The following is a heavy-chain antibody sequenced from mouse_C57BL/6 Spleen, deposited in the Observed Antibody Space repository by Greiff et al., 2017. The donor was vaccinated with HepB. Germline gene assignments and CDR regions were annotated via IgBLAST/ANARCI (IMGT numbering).Heavy chain of an antibody. CDR1: GFTFSSYG. V-gene: IGHV5-6*01. Sequence: EVKLMESGGDLVKPGGSLKLSCAASGFTFSSYGMSWVRQTPDKRLEWVATISSGGSYTYYPDSVKGRFTISRDNAKNTLYLQMSSLKSEDTAMYYCARHESTMVTTCMDYWGQGTLVTVSS. CDR3: ARHESTMVTTCMDY. CDR2: ISSGGSYT. D-gene: IGHD2-1*01. J-gene: IGHJ4*01.